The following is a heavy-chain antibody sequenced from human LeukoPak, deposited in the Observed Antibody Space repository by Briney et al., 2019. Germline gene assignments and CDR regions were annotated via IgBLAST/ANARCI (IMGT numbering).Heavy chain of an antibody. J-gene: IGHJ6*03. CDR2: IKSRGDGETT. V-gene: IGHV3-15*01. Sequence: GGSLRLSCAASGFTFSSYGMSWVRQAPGRGLEWVAHIKSRGDGETTDYAAAVQGRFTISRDDSKNTLYLDLRSLNTDDTAVYYCTTLHEMPPFYYYYYMDVWGKGTTVTVSS. CDR3: TTLHEMPPFYYYYYMDV. CDR1: GFTFSSYG. D-gene: IGHD5-24*01.